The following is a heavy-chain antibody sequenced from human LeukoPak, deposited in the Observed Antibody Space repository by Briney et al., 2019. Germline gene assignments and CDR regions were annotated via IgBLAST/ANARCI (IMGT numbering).Heavy chain of an antibody. Sequence: PSETLSLTCTVSGGSISNSSYYWGWIRQPPGKGLEWIGSIFYNGITYYNPSLKSRVTMSVDTSKEHFSLKLSSVTAADTAVYFCARLLSTVLITGFDSWGRGILVAVSS. CDR1: GGSISNSSYY. CDR3: ARLLSTVLITGFDS. CDR2: IFYNGIT. J-gene: IGHJ4*02. D-gene: IGHD4/OR15-4a*01. V-gene: IGHV4-39*01.